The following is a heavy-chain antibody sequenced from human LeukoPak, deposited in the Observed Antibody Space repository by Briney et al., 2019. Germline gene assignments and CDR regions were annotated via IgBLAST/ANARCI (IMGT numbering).Heavy chain of an antibody. D-gene: IGHD2-2*01. V-gene: IGHV3-23*01. CDR2: ISGSGGST. Sequence: GGTLRLSCAASGFTFSSYGMSWVRQAPGKGLEWVSAISGSGGSTYYADSVKGRFTISSDNSKNTLYLQMNSLRAEDTAVYYCARERHKYCSSTSCYQGYYYYMDVWGKGTTVTISS. CDR3: ARERHKYCSSTSCYQGYYYYMDV. J-gene: IGHJ6*03. CDR1: GFTFSSYG.